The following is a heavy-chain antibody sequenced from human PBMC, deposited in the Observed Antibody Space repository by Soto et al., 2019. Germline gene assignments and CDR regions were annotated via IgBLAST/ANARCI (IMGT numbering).Heavy chain of an antibody. CDR2: IHYSGSI. Sequence: QVQLQQSGPGLVKPSQTLSLTCTVSGGSISYEYYHWTWIRQSPGKGLEWIGYIHYSGSIIYNPSFKSRVNISVDTSKNQFSLQLSSVTAADTAVYFCAREDDGGDREYYGLDVWGQGTTVTVSS. J-gene: IGHJ6*02. V-gene: IGHV4-30-4*08. CDR3: AREDDGGDREYYGLDV. D-gene: IGHD2-21*02. CDR1: GGSISYEYYH.